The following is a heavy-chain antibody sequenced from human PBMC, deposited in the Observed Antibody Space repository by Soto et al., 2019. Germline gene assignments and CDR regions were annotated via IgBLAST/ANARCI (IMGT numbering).Heavy chain of an antibody. CDR1: GFTFSSYA. J-gene: IGHJ4*02. V-gene: IGHV3-30-3*01. CDR3: ARERWLQQYPYFDY. CDR2: ISYDGSNK. Sequence: GGSLRLSCAASGFTFSSYAMHWVRQAPGKGLEWVAVISYDGSNKYYADSVKGRFTISRDNSKNTLYLQMNSLRAEDTAVYYCARERWLQQYPYFDYWGQGTLVTVSS. D-gene: IGHD5-12*01.